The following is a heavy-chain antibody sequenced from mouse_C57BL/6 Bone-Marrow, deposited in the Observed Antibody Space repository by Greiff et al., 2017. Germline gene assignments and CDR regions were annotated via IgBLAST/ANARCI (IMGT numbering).Heavy chain of an antibody. CDR3: ATDYGLDY. Sequence: VQLQQSGAELARPGASVKLSCKASGYTFTSYGISWVKQRTGQGLEWIGEIYPGSGSPYYNEKFKGKATLTADTYSSTAYMELRSLTSEGSEVYVCATDYGLDYWGQGTTLTVSS. V-gene: IGHV1-81*01. CDR1: GYTFTSYG. CDR2: IYPGSGSP. D-gene: IGHD1-1*01. J-gene: IGHJ2*01.